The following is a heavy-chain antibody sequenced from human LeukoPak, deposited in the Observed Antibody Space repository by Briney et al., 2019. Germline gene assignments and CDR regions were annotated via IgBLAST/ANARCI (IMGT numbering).Heavy chain of an antibody. CDR2: INPSGGST. CDR1: GYTFTSYY. V-gene: IGHV1-46*01. J-gene: IGHJ4*02. Sequence: GASVKVSCKASGYTFTSYYMHWVRQAPGQGLERMGIINPSGGSTSYAQKFQGRVTMTRDTSTSTVYMELSSLRSEDTAVYYCAITDASVTTDYWGQGTLVTVSS. CDR3: AITDASVTTDY. D-gene: IGHD4-17*01.